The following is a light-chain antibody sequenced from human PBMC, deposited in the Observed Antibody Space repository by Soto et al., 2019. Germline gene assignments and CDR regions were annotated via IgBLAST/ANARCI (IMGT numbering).Light chain of an antibody. V-gene: IGKV1-5*03. Sequence: DIQMTQSRSTLSASVGDKVPITCRARQSISSWSAWYQQKQGKAPKLLIYKAASLESGDPSRFSCSGFWTVISITMSILQPDDFATSASQQYNSYSTFGQGTKVDI. CDR1: QSISSW. J-gene: IGKJ1*01. CDR3: QQYNSYST. CDR2: KAA.